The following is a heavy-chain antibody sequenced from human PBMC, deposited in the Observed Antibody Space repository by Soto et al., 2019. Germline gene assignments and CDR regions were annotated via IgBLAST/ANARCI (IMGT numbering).Heavy chain of an antibody. CDR3: ARDRLAVAGPNYYYYGMDV. J-gene: IGHJ6*02. Sequence: SQTLSLTGAISGDSVSSNSAACNWIRQSPSRGLEWLGRTYYRSKWYNDYAVSVKSRITINPDTSKNQFSLQLNSVTPEDTAVYYCARDRLAVAGPNYYYYGMDVWGQGTTVTVSS. D-gene: IGHD6-19*01. CDR2: TYYRSKWYN. V-gene: IGHV6-1*01. CDR1: GDSVSSNSAA.